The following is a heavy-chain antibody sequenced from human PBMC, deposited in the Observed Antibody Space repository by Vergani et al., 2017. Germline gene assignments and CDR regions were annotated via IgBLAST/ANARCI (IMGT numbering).Heavy chain of an antibody. CDR1: GGSFSGYY. Sequence: QVQLQQWGAGLLKPSETLSLTCAVYGGSFSGYYWSWIRQPAGKGLEWIGRIYTSGSTNYNPSLKSRVTMSVDTSKNQFSLKLSSVTAADTAVYYCARDRRARDSSGYYYSPLDYWGQGTLVTVSS. CDR2: IYTSGST. CDR3: ARDRRARDSSGYYYSPLDY. V-gene: IGHV4-59*10. D-gene: IGHD3-22*01. J-gene: IGHJ4*02.